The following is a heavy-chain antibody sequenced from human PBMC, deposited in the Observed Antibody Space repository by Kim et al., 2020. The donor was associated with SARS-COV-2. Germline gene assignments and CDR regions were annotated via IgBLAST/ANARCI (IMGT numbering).Heavy chain of an antibody. J-gene: IGHJ4*02. CDR2: ISYDGSNK. Sequence: GGSLRLSCAASGFTFSSYAMHWVRQAPGKGLEWVAVISYDGSNKYYADSVKGRFTISRDNSKNTLYLQMNSLRAEDTAVYYCAREAVGATRGFDYWGQGTLVTVSS. V-gene: IGHV3-30-3*01. D-gene: IGHD1-26*01. CDR1: GFTFSSYA. CDR3: AREAVGATRGFDY.